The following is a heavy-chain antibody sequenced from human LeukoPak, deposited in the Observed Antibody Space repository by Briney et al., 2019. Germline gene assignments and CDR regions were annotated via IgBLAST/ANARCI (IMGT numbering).Heavy chain of an antibody. CDR1: GFNFSNYW. CDR3: ARPGELF. CDR2: INRDGSEK. Sequence: PGGSLRLSCAASGFNFSNYWMSWVRQTPGKGLEWVANINRDGSEKYYVDSVKGRFTISRDNAKNSLYLQMNSLRAEDTAVYYCARPGELFWGKGTTVTVSS. J-gene: IGHJ6*04. V-gene: IGHV3-7*01. D-gene: IGHD1-26*01.